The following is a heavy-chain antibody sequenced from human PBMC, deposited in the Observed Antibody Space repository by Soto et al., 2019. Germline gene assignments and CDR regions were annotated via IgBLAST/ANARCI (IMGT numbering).Heavy chain of an antibody. CDR2: LYIGGPT. CDR3: ARGYWAGGMNV. D-gene: IGHD1-26*01. CDR1: GFTVSDNY. Sequence: EVQLVESGGGLILPGGSLRLSCAASGFTVSDNYMNWVRQAPGQGLEWVAVLYIGGPTYYADSVRGRFTISRDISKNTLYLQMNNLSGEHTALYYCARGYWAGGMNVWGQGTTVTVSS. V-gene: IGHV3-53*01. J-gene: IGHJ6*02.